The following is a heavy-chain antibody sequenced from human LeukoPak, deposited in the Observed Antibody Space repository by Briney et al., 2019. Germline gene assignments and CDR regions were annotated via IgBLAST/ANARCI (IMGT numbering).Heavy chain of an antibody. CDR2: IRNKENSYTT. CDR3: ARDSGGYDYGNGMDV. CDR1: GFTFSDHY. J-gene: IGHJ6*02. D-gene: IGHD5-12*01. Sequence: PGGSLRLSCVASGFTFSDHYMDWVRQAPGKGLEWVGRIRNKENSYTTEYAASVKGRFTISRDNAKNSLYLQMNSLRAEDTAVYYCARDSGGYDYGNGMDVWGQGTTVTVSS. V-gene: IGHV3-72*01.